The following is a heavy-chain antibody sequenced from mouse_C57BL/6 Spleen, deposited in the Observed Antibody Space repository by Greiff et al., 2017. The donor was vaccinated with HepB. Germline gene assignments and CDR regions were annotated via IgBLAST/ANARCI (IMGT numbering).Heavy chain of an antibody. Sequence: QVQLKESGPELVKPGASVKLSCKASGYTFTSYDINWVKQRPGQGLEWIGWIYPRDGSTKYNEKFKGKATLTVDTSSSTAYMELHSLTSEDSAVYFCASYGSSWYFDVWGTGTTVTVSS. CDR2: IYPRDGST. CDR1: GYTFTSYD. D-gene: IGHD1-1*01. CDR3: ASYGSSWYFDV. J-gene: IGHJ1*03. V-gene: IGHV1-85*01.